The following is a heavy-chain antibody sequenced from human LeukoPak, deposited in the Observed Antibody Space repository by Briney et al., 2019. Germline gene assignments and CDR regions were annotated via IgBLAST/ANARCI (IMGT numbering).Heavy chain of an antibody. CDR1: GGSISSSSYY. CDR2: IYYSGST. Sequence: SETLSLTCTVSGGSISSSSYYWGWIRQPPGKGLEWIGSIYYSGSTYYNPSLKSRVTISVDTSKSQFSLKLSSVTAADTAVFYCARIPAAGTMIDYWGQGTLVTVSS. V-gene: IGHV4-39*07. CDR3: ARIPAAGTMIDY. J-gene: IGHJ4*02. D-gene: IGHD6-13*01.